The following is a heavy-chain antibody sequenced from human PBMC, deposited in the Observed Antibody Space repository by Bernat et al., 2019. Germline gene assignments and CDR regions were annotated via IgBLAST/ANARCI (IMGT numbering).Heavy chain of an antibody. D-gene: IGHD3-10*01. CDR1: GFTVSINY. V-gene: IGHV3-66*01. CDR2: FYSGGST. Sequence: EVQLVESGGGLVQPGGSLRLSCAASGFTVSINYMSWVRQAPGKGLEWVSVFYSGGSTYYADSVKGRFTISRDNSKNTLYLQMNSLRAEDTAVYYCARGYYYGSGTHFDYWGQGTLVTVSS. CDR3: ARGYYYGSGTHFDY. J-gene: IGHJ4*02.